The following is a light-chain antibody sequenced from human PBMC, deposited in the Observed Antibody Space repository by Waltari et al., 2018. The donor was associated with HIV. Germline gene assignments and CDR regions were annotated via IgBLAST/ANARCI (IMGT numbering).Light chain of an antibody. J-gene: IGLJ2*01. V-gene: IGLV2-8*01. CDR1: SSDVGDNNY. Sequence: QSALTQPPSASGSPGQSVTISCTGTSSDVGDNNYVSWYQQHPGKAPKVMIYEVSRRPSGVPDLFSGSKSGNTASLTVSGLQAEDEADYFCTSYAGRDNLVFGGGTKLTVL. CDR3: TSYAGRDNLV. CDR2: EVS.